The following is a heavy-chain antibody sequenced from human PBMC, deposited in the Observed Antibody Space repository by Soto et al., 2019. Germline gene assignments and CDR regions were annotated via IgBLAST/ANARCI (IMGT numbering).Heavy chain of an antibody. CDR1: DGSIGDYY. CDR3: ARAGAATLSDF. V-gene: IGHV4-59*01. CDR2: IYYSGSA. J-gene: IGHJ4*02. D-gene: IGHD2-15*01. Sequence: PSETQSHPKTVADGSIGDYYLSCIRQPPGKGLEWIGYIYYSGSANYNPSLKSRVTISVDTSKNQFSLKLSSVTAADTAVYYCARAGAATLSDFWGQGTLVTVSS.